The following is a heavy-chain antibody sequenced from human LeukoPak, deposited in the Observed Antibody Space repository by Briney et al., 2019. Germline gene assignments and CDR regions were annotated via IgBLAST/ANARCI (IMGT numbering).Heavy chain of an antibody. CDR3: AREGRIQLWSPFDY. Sequence: PGGSLRLSCAASGFTFSSYAMSWVRQAPGKRLEWVSSISSSSSYIYYADSVKGRFTISRDNAKNSLYLQMNSLRAEDTAVYYCAREGRIQLWSPFDYWGQGTLVTVSS. V-gene: IGHV3-21*01. J-gene: IGHJ4*02. D-gene: IGHD5-18*01. CDR2: ISSSSSYI. CDR1: GFTFSSYA.